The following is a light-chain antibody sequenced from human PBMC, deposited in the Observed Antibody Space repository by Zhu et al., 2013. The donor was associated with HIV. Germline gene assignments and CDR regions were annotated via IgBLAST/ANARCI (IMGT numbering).Light chain of an antibody. V-gene: IGKV4-1*01. CDR3: QHHGTSGKWA. CDR1: QSVLYSSNNKNY. J-gene: IGKJ1*01. CDR2: WAS. Sequence: DIVMTQSPDSLAVSLGERATINCKSSQSVLYSSNNKNYLAWYQQKPGQPPKLLIYWASTRESGVPDRFSGSGSGTDFNLTISSLQAEDVAVYYCQHHGTSGKWAFGQGTKVEVK.